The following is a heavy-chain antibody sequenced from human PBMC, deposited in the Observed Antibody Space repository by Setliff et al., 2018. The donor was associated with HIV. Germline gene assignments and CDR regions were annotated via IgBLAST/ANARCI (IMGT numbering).Heavy chain of an antibody. CDR1: GASVNSDDYY. Sequence: SETLSLTCTVSGASVNSDDYYWSWIRQTPGKGLEWIGYVYYSGDTYYNATLQSRATILLDTSKNQFFLTLTSVTAADTAVYFCARVPFGSGSYYFDFWGQGTLVTVSS. CDR2: VYYSGDT. CDR3: ARVPFGSGSYYFDF. D-gene: IGHD3-10*01. J-gene: IGHJ4*02. V-gene: IGHV4-30-4*01.